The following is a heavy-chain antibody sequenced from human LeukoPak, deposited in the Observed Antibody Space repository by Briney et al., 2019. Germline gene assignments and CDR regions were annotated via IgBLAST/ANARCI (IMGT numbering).Heavy chain of an antibody. D-gene: IGHD1-20*01. CDR1: GFTFSSYG. CDR2: IWYDGSNK. J-gene: IGHJ4*02. Sequence: GGSLRLSCAASGFTFSSYGMHWVRQAPGKGLEWVAVIWYDGSNKYYADSVKGRFTISRDNSKNTLYLQMNSLRAEDTAVYYCARGFNWNDPLDYWGQGTLVTVSS. V-gene: IGHV3-33*01. CDR3: ARGFNWNDPLDY.